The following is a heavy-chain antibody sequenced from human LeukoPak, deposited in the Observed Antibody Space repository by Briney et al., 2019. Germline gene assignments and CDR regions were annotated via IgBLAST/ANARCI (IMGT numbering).Heavy chain of an antibody. D-gene: IGHD3-10*01. CDR3: ANALDPYGLGSYVGN. CDR2: ISGSGGST. Sequence: GGSLRLSCAASGFTFSSYAMSWVRQAPGKGLEWVSAISGSGGSTYYADSVKGRFTISRDNSKNTLYLQMNSLRAEDTAVYYCANALDPYGLGSYVGNWGQGTLVTVSS. J-gene: IGHJ4*02. V-gene: IGHV3-23*01. CDR1: GFTFSSYA.